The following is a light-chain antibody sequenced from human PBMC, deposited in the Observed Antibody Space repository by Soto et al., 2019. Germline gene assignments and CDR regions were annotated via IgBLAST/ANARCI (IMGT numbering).Light chain of an antibody. J-gene: IGLJ3*02. V-gene: IGLV2-11*01. CDR1: SSDVGGYNY. CDR2: DVS. Sequence: QSALTQPRSVSGSPGQSVTISCTGTSSDVGGYNYVSWYQQYPGKAPKLIIYDVSKRPSGVPDRFSVSKSGNTASLTISGLQAEDEADYYCCSYAGSYTLWVFGGGTKLTVL. CDR3: CSYAGSYTLWV.